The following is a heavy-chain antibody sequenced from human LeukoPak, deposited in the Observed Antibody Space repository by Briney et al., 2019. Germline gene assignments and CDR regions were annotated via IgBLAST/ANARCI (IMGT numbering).Heavy chain of an antibody. CDR2: INHSGST. CDR3: ARGLGYCSSTSCPRAYYMDV. Sequence: SETLSLTCAVYGGSFSGYYWSWIRQPPGKGLEWIGEINHSGSTNYNPSLKGRVTISVDTSKNQFSLKLSSVTAADTAVYYCARGLGYCSSTSCPRAYYMDVWGKGTTVTVSS. D-gene: IGHD2-2*01. CDR1: GGSFSGYY. J-gene: IGHJ6*03. V-gene: IGHV4-34*01.